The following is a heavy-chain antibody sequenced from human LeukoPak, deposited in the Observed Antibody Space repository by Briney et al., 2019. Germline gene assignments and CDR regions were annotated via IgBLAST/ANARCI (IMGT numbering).Heavy chain of an antibody. J-gene: IGHJ5*02. D-gene: IGHD1-14*01. CDR1: GGTFSSYA. Sequence: GASVKVSCKASGGTFSSYAISWVRQAPGQGLECMGGIIPIFGTAHYAQKFQGRVTITTDESTRTAYMELSSLRSEDTAVYYCARFRGVITSNNWFDPWGQGTLVTVSS. V-gene: IGHV1-69*05. CDR2: IIPIFGTA. CDR3: ARFRGVITSNNWFDP.